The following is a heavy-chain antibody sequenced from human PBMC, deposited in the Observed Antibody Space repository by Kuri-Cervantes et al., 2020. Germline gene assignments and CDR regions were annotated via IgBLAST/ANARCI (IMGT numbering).Heavy chain of an antibody. V-gene: IGHV1-69*06. CDR2: IIPIFGTA. CDR1: GGTFSSYA. D-gene: IGHD1-1*01. J-gene: IGHJ5*02. Sequence: SVKVSCKASGGTFSSYAISWVRQAPGQGLEWMGGIIPIFGTANYAQKFQGRVTITADKSTSTAYMELSSLRSEDTAVYYCAKVTTGTLDGWFDPWGQGTLVTVSS. CDR3: AKVTTGTLDGWFDP.